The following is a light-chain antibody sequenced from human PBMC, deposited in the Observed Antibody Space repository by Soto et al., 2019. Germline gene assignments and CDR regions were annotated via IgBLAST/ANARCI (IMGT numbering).Light chain of an antibody. CDR2: LNSDGSH. J-gene: IGLJ3*02. V-gene: IGLV4-69*01. CDR1: SGHSTYA. Sequence: QLVLTQSPSASASLGASVKLTCTLSSGHSTYAIAWHQQQPEKGPRYLMKLNSDGSHSKGDGIPDRFSGSSSGAERYLTISSLLSEEEAAYYCQTWGTGPWVFGGGTKLTVL. CDR3: QTWGTGPWV.